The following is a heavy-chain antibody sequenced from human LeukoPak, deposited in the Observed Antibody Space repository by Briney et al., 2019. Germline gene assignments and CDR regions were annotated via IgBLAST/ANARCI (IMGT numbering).Heavy chain of an antibody. D-gene: IGHD4-23*01. V-gene: IGHV3-48*03. J-gene: IGHJ4*02. CDR3: AREGVTVVTRYLGY. CDR2: ISSSGSTR. CDR1: GFTFSSYE. Sequence: PGGSLRLSCAASGFTFSSYEMNWVRQAPGKGLEWVSYISSSGSTRYYADSVKGRFTISRDNAKNSLYLQMNSLRAEDTAVYYCAREGVTVVTRYLGYWGQGTLVTVSS.